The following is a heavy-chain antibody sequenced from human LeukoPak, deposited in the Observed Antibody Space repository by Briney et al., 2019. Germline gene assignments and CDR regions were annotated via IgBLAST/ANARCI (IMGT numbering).Heavy chain of an antibody. V-gene: IGHV3-21*01. Sequence: KPGGSLNLSCAASGFTFSSYSMNWVRQAPGKGLEWVSSISSSSSYIYYADSVKGRFTISRDNAKNSLYLQMNSLRAEDTAVYYCARDPVFPVVPAATSCGMDVWGKGTTVTVSS. J-gene: IGHJ6*04. CDR2: ISSSSSYI. CDR3: ARDPVFPVVPAATSCGMDV. D-gene: IGHD2-2*01. CDR1: GFTFSSYS.